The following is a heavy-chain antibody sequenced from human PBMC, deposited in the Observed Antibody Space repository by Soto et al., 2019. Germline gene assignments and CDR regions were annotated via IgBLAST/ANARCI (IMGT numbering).Heavy chain of an antibody. J-gene: IGHJ4*02. CDR2: IYYGGST. CDR3: ASSIGAAGPKFYFEY. CDR1: GGSISSSNYH. D-gene: IGHD6-13*01. Sequence: SETLSLTCSVSGGSISSSNYHWGWIRQPPGKGLEWIGSIYYGGSTYYSPSLKSRVTISVDTSKNQFSLKLSSVTAADTAVYYCASSIGAAGPKFYFEYWGQGTLVTVSS. V-gene: IGHV4-39*01.